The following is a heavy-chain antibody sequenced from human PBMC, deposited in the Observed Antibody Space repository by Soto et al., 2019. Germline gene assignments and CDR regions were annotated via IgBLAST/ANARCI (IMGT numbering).Heavy chain of an antibody. CDR1: GFTFDDYA. CDR2: ISWNSGSI. CDR3: AKVTGGTDGDVDAFDI. J-gene: IGHJ3*02. D-gene: IGHD4-17*01. Sequence: EVQLVGSGGGLVQPSRSLSISCAASGFTFDDYAMHWVRQAPGKGLEWVSGISWNSGSIGYADSVKGRFTISRDNAKNSLYLQMNSLRAEDTALYYCAKVTGGTDGDVDAFDIWGQGTMVTVSS. V-gene: IGHV3-9*01.